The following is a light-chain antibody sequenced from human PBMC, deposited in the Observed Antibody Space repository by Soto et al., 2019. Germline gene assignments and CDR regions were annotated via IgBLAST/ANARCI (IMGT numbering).Light chain of an antibody. J-gene: IGKJ4*01. V-gene: IGKV3-11*01. CDR1: QSVDDY. Sequence: EILLTQSPATLSLSPGERATLSCRASQSVDDYLAWYQQRPGQAPRLLIYGASKRATGIPARFSASGSETDFTLTISCLEPDDFAVYFCQQRSKLPRTFGGGTKIEVK. CDR2: GAS. CDR3: QQRSKLPRT.